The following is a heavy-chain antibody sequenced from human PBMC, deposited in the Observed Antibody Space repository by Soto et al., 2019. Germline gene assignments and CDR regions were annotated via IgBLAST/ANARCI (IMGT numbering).Heavy chain of an antibody. V-gene: IGHV1-69*06. CDR2: IIPFYDKP. D-gene: IGHD1-26*01. J-gene: IGHJ6*02. CDR3: ARGYRGLFFYAMDV. CDR1: GDTFSNYA. Sequence: QVELVQSGIEVKNPGSSVKVSCKASGDTFSNYAINWVRQAPGQGLEWMGGIIPFYDKPNYAENFLGRVTISADKFTDTAYLEVSSLRSEDTAFYFCARGYRGLFFYAMDVWGRGTPVIVSS.